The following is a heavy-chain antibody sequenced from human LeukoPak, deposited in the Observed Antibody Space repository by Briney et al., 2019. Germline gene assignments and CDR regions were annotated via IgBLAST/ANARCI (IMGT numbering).Heavy chain of an antibody. D-gene: IGHD3-9*01. CDR3: AKDASALRYFDWLSDY. Sequence: GGSLRLSCAASGFTFSSYGMHWVRQAPGKGLEWVAVIAYDGSNKYYADSVKGRFTISRDNSKNTLYLQMNSLRAEDTAVYYCAKDASALRYFDWLSDYWGQGTLVTVSS. CDR2: IAYDGSNK. CDR1: GFTFSSYG. J-gene: IGHJ4*02. V-gene: IGHV3-30*18.